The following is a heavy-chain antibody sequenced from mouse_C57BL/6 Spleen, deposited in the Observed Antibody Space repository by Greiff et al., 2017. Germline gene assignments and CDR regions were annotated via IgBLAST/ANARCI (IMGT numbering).Heavy chain of an antibody. Sequence: EVMLVESGGGLVKPGGSLKLSCAASGFTFSSYAMSWVRQTPEKRLEWVATISDGGSYTYYPDNVKGRFTISRDNAKNNLYLQMSHLKSEDTAMYYCAREENNYVSFDYWGQGTTLTVSS. J-gene: IGHJ2*01. D-gene: IGHD5-2*01. CDR3: AREENNYVSFDY. V-gene: IGHV5-4*01. CDR2: ISDGGSYT. CDR1: GFTFSSYA.